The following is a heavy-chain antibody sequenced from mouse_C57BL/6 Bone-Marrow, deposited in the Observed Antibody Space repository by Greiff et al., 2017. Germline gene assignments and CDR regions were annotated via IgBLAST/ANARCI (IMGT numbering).Heavy chain of an antibody. V-gene: IGHV14-4*01. D-gene: IGHD2-2*01. CDR2: IDPENGDT. Sequence: EVKLMESGAELVRPGASVKLSCTASGFNIKDDYMHWVKQRPEQGLEWIGWIDPENGDTEYASKFQGKATITADTSSNTAYLQLSSLTSEDTAVYYCALWLRRGYYFDYWGQGTTLTGSS. CDR1: GFNIKDDY. CDR3: ALWLRRGYYFDY. J-gene: IGHJ2*01.